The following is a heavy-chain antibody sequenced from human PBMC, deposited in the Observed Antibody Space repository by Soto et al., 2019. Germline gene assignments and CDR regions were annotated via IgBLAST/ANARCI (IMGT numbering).Heavy chain of an antibody. CDR3: VKLVGDFWSGPYYYYMDV. Sequence: GGSLRLSCAASGFTFSSYAMSWVRQAPGKGLEWVSAISGSGGSTYYADSVKGRFTISRDNSKNTLYLQMNSLRAEDTAVYYCVKLVGDFWSGPYYYYMDVWGKGTTVTVSS. J-gene: IGHJ6*03. V-gene: IGHV3-23*01. CDR2: ISGSGGST. D-gene: IGHD3-3*01. CDR1: GFTFSSYA.